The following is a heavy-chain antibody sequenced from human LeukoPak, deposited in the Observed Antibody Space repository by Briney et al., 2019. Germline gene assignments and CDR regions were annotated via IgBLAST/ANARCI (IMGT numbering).Heavy chain of an antibody. J-gene: IGHJ4*02. CDR2: IYSTGST. CDR3: ARRHIAAASTLEY. CDR1: GGSISSYH. V-gene: IGHV4-59*01. D-gene: IGHD6-13*01. Sequence: PAETLSLTCTVSGGSISSYHWSWLRQSPGKGLEWIGYIYSTGSTNYNPSLKSRLSISVDTSKNQFSLKLSSVPAADTAVYYCARRHIAAASTLEYWGQGTLVTVSS.